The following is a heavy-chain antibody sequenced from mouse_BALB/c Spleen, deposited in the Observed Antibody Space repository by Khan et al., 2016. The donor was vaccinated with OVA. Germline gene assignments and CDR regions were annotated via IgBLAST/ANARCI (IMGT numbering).Heavy chain of an antibody. CDR3: ASYGNYGDYAMDY. CDR2: IDPANGNT. D-gene: IGHD2-1*01. V-gene: IGHV14-3*02. Sequence: VQLKQSGAELVKPGASVKLSCTASGFNIKDTYMHWVKLRPEQGLEWIGRIDPANGNTKYDPTFQVKATITADTSSNTAYLQLSSLTSEDTAVYYCASYGNYGDYAMDYWGQGTSVTVSS. CDR1: GFNIKDTY. J-gene: IGHJ4*01.